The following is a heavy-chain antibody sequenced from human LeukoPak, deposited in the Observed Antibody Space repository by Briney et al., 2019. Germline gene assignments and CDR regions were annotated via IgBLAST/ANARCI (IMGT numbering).Heavy chain of an antibody. Sequence: ASVKVSCKASGYTFTGYYMHWVRQAPGQGLEWMGWINPNSGGTNYAQKFQGRVTMTRDTSISTAYTELSRLRSDDTAVYYCASWAYYYDSSGYYWDYWGQGTLVTVSS. J-gene: IGHJ4*02. D-gene: IGHD3-22*01. CDR2: INPNSGGT. CDR3: ASWAYYYDSSGYYWDY. CDR1: GYTFTGYY. V-gene: IGHV1-2*02.